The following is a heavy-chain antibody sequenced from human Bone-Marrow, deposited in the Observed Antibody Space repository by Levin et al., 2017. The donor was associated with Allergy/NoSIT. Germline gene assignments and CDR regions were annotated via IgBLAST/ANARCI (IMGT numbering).Heavy chain of an antibody. CDR3: ARGGSGCFDY. J-gene: IGHJ4*02. CDR2: IHSDGGDT. Sequence: QAGGSLRLSCDASGFTFTGFWMHWVRQAPGKGLEWVSHIHSDGGDTSYADSVKGRFTISRDNAKNTVYLQMNSLRVEDTAVYYCARGGSGCFDYWGRGTLVTVSS. V-gene: IGHV3-74*01. CDR1: GFTFTGFW. D-gene: IGHD6-19*01.